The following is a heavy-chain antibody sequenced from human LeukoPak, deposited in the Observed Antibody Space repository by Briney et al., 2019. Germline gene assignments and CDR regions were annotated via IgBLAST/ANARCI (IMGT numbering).Heavy chain of an antibody. Sequence: GGSLRLSCAASGFRFSEYSMNWVRLAPGKGLEWISYISSGSSTIFYADSVRGRFTISRDNAKDSLYLQMNSLRDDDTAVYYCARDWGSLYYLDYWGQGTLVTVSS. CDR1: GFRFSEYS. D-gene: IGHD3-10*01. CDR2: ISSGSSTI. J-gene: IGHJ4*02. V-gene: IGHV3-48*02. CDR3: ARDWGSLYYLDY.